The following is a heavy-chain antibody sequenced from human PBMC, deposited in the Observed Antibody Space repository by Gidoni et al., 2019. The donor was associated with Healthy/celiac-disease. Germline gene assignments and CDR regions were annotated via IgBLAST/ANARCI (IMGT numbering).Heavy chain of an antibody. V-gene: IGHV3-15*07. CDR1: GFTFPNAW. CDR3: TTDNHGSGSYFFDY. D-gene: IGHD3-10*01. Sequence: EVQLLESGGGLVKPGGSLRLSCAASGFTFPNAWMNWVRQAPGKGLAWVGRIKSKTDGGTTDYAATVKGRFTISRDDSKNTLYLQMNSLKTEDTAVYYCTTDNHGSGSYFFDYWGQGTLVTVSS. CDR2: IKSKTDGGTT. J-gene: IGHJ4*02.